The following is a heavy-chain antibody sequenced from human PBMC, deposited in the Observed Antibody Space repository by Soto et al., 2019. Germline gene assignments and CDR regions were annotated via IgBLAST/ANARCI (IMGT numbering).Heavy chain of an antibody. J-gene: IGHJ6*03. CDR3: ATASPRPRITIFGVVTPGSYYYYYMDV. CDR2: FDPEDGET. V-gene: IGHV1-24*01. Sequence: ASVKVSCKVSGYTLTELSMRWVRQAPGKGLEWMGGFDPEDGETIYAQKFQGRVTMTEDTSTDTAYMELSSLRSEDTAVYYCATASPRPRITIFGVVTPGSYYYYYMDVWGKGTTVTVSS. D-gene: IGHD3-3*01. CDR1: GYTLTELS.